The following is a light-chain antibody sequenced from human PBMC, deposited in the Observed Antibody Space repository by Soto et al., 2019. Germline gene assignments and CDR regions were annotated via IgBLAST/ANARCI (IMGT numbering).Light chain of an antibody. J-gene: IGLJ2*01. CDR3: QSYDSSLSGHVV. V-gene: IGLV1-40*01. Sequence: QSVLTQPPSVSGAPGQRVTISCTGTNSNIGAGYAVHWYQQLPGTAPKLLIYGNSNRPSGVPDRFSGSKSGTSASLAITGLQAEDEADYYCQSYDSSLSGHVVFGGGTKLTVL. CDR1: NSNIGAGYA. CDR2: GNS.